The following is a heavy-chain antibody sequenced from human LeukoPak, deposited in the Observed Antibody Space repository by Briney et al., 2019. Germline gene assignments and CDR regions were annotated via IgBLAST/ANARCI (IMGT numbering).Heavy chain of an antibody. D-gene: IGHD2-15*01. CDR3: ARGYCSGGTCYLVENWFDP. Sequence: AASVKVSCKASGYTFTVYYMYWVRQAPGQGLEWMGRINPNSGDTDYAKNLQGRVTMTRDTSISTAYMEVTNLRSDDTAVYYCARGYCSGGTCYLVENWFDPWGQGTLVTVSS. J-gene: IGHJ5*02. CDR2: INPNSGDT. V-gene: IGHV1-2*06. CDR1: GYTFTVYY.